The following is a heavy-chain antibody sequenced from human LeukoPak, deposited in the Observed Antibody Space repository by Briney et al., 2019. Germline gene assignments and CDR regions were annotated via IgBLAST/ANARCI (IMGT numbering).Heavy chain of an antibody. CDR2: ISRYNGET. CDR1: GYSFTTYG. CDR3: ARDFYTCGSGLFEP. D-gene: IGHD6-19*01. J-gene: IGHJ5*02. V-gene: IGHV1-18*01. Sequence: GASLKVSCKASGYSFTTYGITWVRQAPGQGLEWMGWISRYNGETNYAEKFQGRVTMTTDTSTSTAYMELRSLRSDDTAVYYCARDFYTCGSGLFEPSGQGT.